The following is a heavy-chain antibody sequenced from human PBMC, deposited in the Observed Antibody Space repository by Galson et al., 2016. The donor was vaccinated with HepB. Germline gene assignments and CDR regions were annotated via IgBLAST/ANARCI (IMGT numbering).Heavy chain of an antibody. CDR1: GFSISTYT. CDR3: ARDRSRFSSGYYTGARYVFAI. V-gene: IGHV3-21*01. D-gene: IGHD3-3*01. J-gene: IGHJ3*02. CDR2: ISSSSAYV. Sequence: SLRLSCAASGFSISTYTMNWVRQAPGKGLEWISYISSSSAYVDYADSVKGRFTISRENAKNSLYLQMNSLRAEDTAVYYCARDRSRFSSGYYTGARYVFAIWGQGTVVTVSS.